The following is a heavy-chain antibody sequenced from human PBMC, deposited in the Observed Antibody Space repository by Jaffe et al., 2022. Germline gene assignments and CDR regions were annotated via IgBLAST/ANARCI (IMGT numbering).Heavy chain of an antibody. Sequence: QVQLVESGGGVVQPGRSLRLSCAASGFTFSSYGMHWVRQAPGKGLEWVAVISYDGSNKYYADSVKGRFTISRDNSKNTLYLQMNSLRAEDTAVYYCAKIGGVTMVQGVIPPDAFDIWGQGTMVTVSS. CDR1: GFTFSSYG. CDR3: AKIGGVTMVQGVIPPDAFDI. V-gene: IGHV3-30*18. J-gene: IGHJ3*02. CDR2: ISYDGSNK. D-gene: IGHD3-10*01.